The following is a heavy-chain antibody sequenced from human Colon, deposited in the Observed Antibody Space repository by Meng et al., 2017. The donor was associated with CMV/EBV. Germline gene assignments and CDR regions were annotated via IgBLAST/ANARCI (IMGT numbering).Heavy chain of an antibody. D-gene: IGHD3-9*01. V-gene: IGHV4-39*07. CDR1: GNSFSSKIYY. CDR3: ARTFDRSTGYSTSFDS. CDR2: TFGGGTT. J-gene: IGHJ4*02. Sequence: SETLSLTCSVSGNSFSSKIYYWGWIRQSPAKGLQWTGSTFGGGTTQYSPSLRGRVPVSVDTSKKQVSLRLTSVTAADTAVYYCARTFDRSTGYSTSFDSWGQGTLVTVSS.